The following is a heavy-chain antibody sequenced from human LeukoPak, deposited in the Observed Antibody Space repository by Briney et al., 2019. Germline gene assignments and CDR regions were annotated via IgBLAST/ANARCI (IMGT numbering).Heavy chain of an antibody. CDR2: INHSGST. CDR1: GGSFSGYY. Sequence: SETLSLTCAVYGGSFSGYYWSGIRQPPGKGLEWIGEINHSGSTNYNPPLKSRVTISVDTSKKQFSLKLSSVTAADTAVYYCARGIGDYDILTAYPYSFDYWGQGTLVTASS. J-gene: IGHJ4*02. CDR3: ARGIGDYDILTAYPYSFDY. V-gene: IGHV4-34*01. D-gene: IGHD3-9*01.